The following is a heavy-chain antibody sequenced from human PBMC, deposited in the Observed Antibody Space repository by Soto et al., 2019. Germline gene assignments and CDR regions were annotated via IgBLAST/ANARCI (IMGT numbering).Heavy chain of an antibody. CDR1: GFTVSSSH. Sequence: SLRLSCTTSGFTVSSSHMTWVRQAPGKGLEWVSVIYSGGSSYYAVSVQGRFTISRDNSKNTVYLQMNSLRGEDTAMYYCARGPLTDAFDIWGQGTMVTVSS. CDR2: IYSGGSS. D-gene: IGHD7-27*01. CDR3: ARGPLTDAFDI. V-gene: IGHV3-53*01. J-gene: IGHJ3*02.